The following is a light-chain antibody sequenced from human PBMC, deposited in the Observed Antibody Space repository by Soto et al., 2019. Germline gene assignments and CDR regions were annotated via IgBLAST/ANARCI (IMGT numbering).Light chain of an antibody. V-gene: IGKV1-33*01. CDR3: QQSYSPPIT. CDR2: VAS. Sequence: DIQMTQSPSSLSSSVGDRVTITFQASQDISNHLNWYQQKPGKAPKLLIYVASNLDTGVPSRFSGSGSGTEFTFTISSLQPEDFAAYYCQQSYSPPITFGQGTRLEIK. CDR1: QDISNH. J-gene: IGKJ5*01.